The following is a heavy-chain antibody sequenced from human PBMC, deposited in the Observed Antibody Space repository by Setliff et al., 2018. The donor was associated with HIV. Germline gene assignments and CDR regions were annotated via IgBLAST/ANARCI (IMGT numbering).Heavy chain of an antibody. CDR3: ARGFDYAQRPPLYYFDY. V-gene: IGHV4-59*01. CDR2: IYSSGST. Sequence: SETLSLTCTVSGGSISSYYWSWIRQPPWKGLAWLGHIYSSGSTNYNPSLKSRVTISVDTSKTQFSLKVNSVTAADTAVYYCARGFDYAQRPPLYYFDYWGQGTLVTVSS. CDR1: GGSISSYY. J-gene: IGHJ4*02. D-gene: IGHD2-2*01.